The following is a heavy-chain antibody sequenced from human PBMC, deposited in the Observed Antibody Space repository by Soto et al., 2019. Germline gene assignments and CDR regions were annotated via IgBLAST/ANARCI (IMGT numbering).Heavy chain of an antibody. CDR2: IWYDGSNK. CDR3: ARDGSIAGPHFDY. V-gene: IGHV3-33*01. Sequence: QVQLVESGGGVVQPGRSLRLSCAASGFTFSSYGMHWVRQAPGKGLEWVAVIWYDGSNKYYADSVKGRFTISRDNSKNTLYLQMNSLRAEDTAVYYCARDGSIAGPHFDYWGQGTLVTVSS. CDR1: GFTFSSYG. J-gene: IGHJ4*02.